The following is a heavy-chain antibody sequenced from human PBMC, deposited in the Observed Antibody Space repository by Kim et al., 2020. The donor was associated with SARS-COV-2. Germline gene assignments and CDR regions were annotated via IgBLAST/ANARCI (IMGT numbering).Heavy chain of an antibody. Sequence: ASVKVSCKASGYTFANSGVTWVRQAPGQGLEWMGWISVYNGNVKYKGNFQGRVTMTTDTSTTTAFMELRSLSSDDTALYYCARDPSGHRNLANDCWGQGT. D-gene: IGHD2-15*01. CDR3: ARDPSGHRNLANDC. J-gene: IGHJ4*02. CDR2: ISVYNGNV. V-gene: IGHV1-18*04. CDR1: GYTFANSG.